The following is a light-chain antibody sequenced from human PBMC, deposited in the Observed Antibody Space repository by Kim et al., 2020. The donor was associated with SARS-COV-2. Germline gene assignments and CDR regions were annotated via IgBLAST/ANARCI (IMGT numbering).Light chain of an antibody. CDR3: QQANSFPLT. CDR1: QGISSW. J-gene: IGKJ4*01. Sequence: ASLGDRVTITCRASQGISSWVAWYQQRPGKAPKLLISAASNLQSGVPSRFSGSGSGTDFTLTISSLQPEDFATYYCQQANSFPLTFGGGTKVDI. CDR2: AAS. V-gene: IGKV1-12*01.